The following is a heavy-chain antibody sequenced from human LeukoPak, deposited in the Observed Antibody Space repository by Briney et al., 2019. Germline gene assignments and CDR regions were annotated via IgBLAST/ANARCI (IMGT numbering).Heavy chain of an antibody. CDR1: GFTFSDHY. D-gene: IGHD6-13*01. J-gene: IGHJ4*02. CDR3: ARSSSSWYPLFDY. V-gene: IGHV3-72*01. Sequence: PGGSLRLSCAASGFTFSDHYMDWARQAPGKGLEWVGRIRNKANTYTTEYAASVKGRFTISRDDSKNSVYLQMNSLKTEDTAVYYCARSSSSWYPLFDYWGQGTLVTVSS. CDR2: IRNKANTYTT.